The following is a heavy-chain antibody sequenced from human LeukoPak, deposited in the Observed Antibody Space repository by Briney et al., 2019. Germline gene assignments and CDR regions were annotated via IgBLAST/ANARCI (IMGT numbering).Heavy chain of an antibody. V-gene: IGHV3-30*18. J-gene: IGHJ3*02. CDR1: GFTFSSYG. D-gene: IGHD1-26*01. CDR3: AKDSGAFDI. CDR2: ISYDGSDN. Sequence: GGSLRLSCAASGFTFSSYGMHWVRQAPGKGLEWVAVISYDGSDNYYADSVKGRFTISRDNSKNTLYLQMNSLRAEDTAVYYCAKDSGAFDIWGQGTMVTVSS.